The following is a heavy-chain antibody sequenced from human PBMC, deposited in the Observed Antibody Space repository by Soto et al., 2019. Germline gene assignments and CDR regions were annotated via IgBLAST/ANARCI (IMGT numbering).Heavy chain of an antibody. CDR3: AKGGRQWLVTSDFNY. Sequence: VQLVESGGGVVQPGRSLRLSCAASGFTFSDYAMHWVRQAPGKGLEWVAVVSHDGRNTHYAYSVKGRFTISRDSSKNTVALEMTSLRAEDTAVYSCAKGGRQWLVTSDFNYWGQGALVTVSS. D-gene: IGHD6-19*01. CDR1: GFTFSDYA. V-gene: IGHV3-30*18. J-gene: IGHJ4*02. CDR2: VSHDGRNT.